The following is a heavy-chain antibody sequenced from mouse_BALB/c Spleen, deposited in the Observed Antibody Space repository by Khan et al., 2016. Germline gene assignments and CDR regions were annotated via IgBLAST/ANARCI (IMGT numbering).Heavy chain of an antibody. Sequence: EVQLQESGAELVKPGASVKLSCTASGFNIKDTYIHWVKQRPEQGLEWIGRIDTANGNTKYDPKFQGQATITADTSSNTAYLQLSSLTSEDTAVYYCSRSPYGYWFAYWGQGTLVTVSA. CDR3: SRSPYGYWFAY. J-gene: IGHJ3*01. CDR1: GFNIKDTY. D-gene: IGHD2-2*01. CDR2: IDTANGNT. V-gene: IGHV14-3*02.